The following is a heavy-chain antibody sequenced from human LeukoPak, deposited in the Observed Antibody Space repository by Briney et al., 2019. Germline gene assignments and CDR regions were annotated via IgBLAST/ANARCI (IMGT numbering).Heavy chain of an antibody. D-gene: IGHD5-18*01. CDR3: AKGSVPYGYGGVFDY. CDR1: GFTFSSYA. V-gene: IGHV3-23*01. CDR2: ISGSGGST. Sequence: GGSLRLSCAASGFTFSSYAMSWVRQAPGKGLEWVSAISGSGGSTYYADSVKGRFTISRDNSKNTLYLQMNSLGAEDTAVYYCAKGSVPYGYGGVFDYWGQGTLVTVSS. J-gene: IGHJ4*02.